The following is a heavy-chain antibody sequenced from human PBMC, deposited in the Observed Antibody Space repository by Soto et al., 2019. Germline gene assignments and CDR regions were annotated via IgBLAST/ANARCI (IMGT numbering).Heavy chain of an antibody. V-gene: IGHV4-59*01. CDR2: ISSSGST. D-gene: IGHD2-8*01. CDR3: ATVRRARHRTFYFDP. J-gene: IGHJ5*02. Sequence: QVQLQESGPGLVNPSETLSLTCTASSGSISSNYWSWIRQPPGKGLEWIGYISSSGSTSYNASLQRRVSISVDTSRSQISLRLTSVTAADTAVYYCATVRRARHRTFYFDPWGRGTLVTVSS. CDR1: SGSISSNY.